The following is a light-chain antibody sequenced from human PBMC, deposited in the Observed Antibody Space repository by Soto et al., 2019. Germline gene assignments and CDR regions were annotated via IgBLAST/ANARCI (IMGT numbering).Light chain of an antibody. CDR1: QSILYSSNNRNQ. J-gene: IGKJ2*01. V-gene: IGKV4-1*01. Sequence: DIVMTQSPDSLAVSLGERATIKCKSSQSILYSSNNRNQLAWYQQKPGQPPKLLFYWASTRGSGVPDRFSGSESGTDFTLIISRLQTEDVAVYYCQQYQSPPYTFGQGTKLEI. CDR2: WAS. CDR3: QQYQSPPYT.